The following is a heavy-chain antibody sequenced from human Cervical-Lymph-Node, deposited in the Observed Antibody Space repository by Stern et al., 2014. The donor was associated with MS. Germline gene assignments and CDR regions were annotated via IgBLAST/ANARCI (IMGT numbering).Heavy chain of an antibody. V-gene: IGHV4-39*01. Sequence: VQLVESGPGLVKPSETLSLICTVSGGYISSSSYYWAWIRQPPGKGLEWIGSIYYSGSTYYNPSLKSRVTISVDMSKNQFSLKLSSVAAADTAVYYCARFVKVVDDADYWGQGTLVTVSS. CDR2: IYYSGST. J-gene: IGHJ4*02. CDR3: ARFVKVVDDADY. D-gene: IGHD3-22*01. CDR1: GGYISSSSYY.